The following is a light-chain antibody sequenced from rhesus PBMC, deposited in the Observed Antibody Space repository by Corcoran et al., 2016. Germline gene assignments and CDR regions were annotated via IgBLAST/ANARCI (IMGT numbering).Light chain of an antibody. CDR2: GTS. CDR1: QSVSTS. V-gene: IGKV3-42*03. Sequence: EIVLTQSPATLSLSPGERATLSCRASQSVSTSLAWYWQKPGQVPRLLIYGTSSRANGIPDRFSGSGSGTDFTLTITSLDPEDFAVYYCQQYSDWPYSFGPGTKVEIK. CDR3: QQYSDWPYS. J-gene: IGKJ2*01.